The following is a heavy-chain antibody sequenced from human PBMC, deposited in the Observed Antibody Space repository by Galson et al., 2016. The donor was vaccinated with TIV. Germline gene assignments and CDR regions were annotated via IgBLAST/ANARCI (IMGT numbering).Heavy chain of an antibody. CDR3: ARARRVARVVVAATGTAIDH. CDR1: GGSISTGDYY. J-gene: IGHJ4*02. CDR2: IYYSGTT. D-gene: IGHD2-15*01. Sequence: LSLTCTVSGGSISTGDYYWMWIRQPPGKGLEWVGSIYYSGTTYYNPSLKSRVTVSVDPSKNQFSLKLSSVTAADTAVFYCARARRVARVVVAATGTAIDHWGRGTLVTVPS. V-gene: IGHV4-30-4*01.